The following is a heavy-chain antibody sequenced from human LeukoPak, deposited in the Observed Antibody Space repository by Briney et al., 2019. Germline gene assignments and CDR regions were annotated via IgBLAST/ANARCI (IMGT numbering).Heavy chain of an antibody. CDR3: ARGVTMVRGVINHNWFDP. D-gene: IGHD3-10*01. Sequence: PSETLSLTCAVYGGSFSGYYWSWIRQPPGKGLEWIGEINHSGSTNYNLSLKSRVTISVDTSKNQFSLKLSSVTAADTAVYYCARGVTMVRGVINHNWFDPWGQGTLVTVSS. CDR2: INHSGST. CDR1: GGSFSGYY. V-gene: IGHV4-34*01. J-gene: IGHJ5*02.